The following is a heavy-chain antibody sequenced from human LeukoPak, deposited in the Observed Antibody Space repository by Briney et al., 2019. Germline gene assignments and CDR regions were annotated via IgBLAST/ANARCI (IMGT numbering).Heavy chain of an antibody. CDR2: INTNTGNP. D-gene: IGHD3-22*01. V-gene: IGHV7-4-1*02. Sequence: ASVTVSCTASGYTFTSYAMNWVRQAPGQGLEWMGWINTNTGNPTYAQGFTGRFVFSLDTSVSTAYLQISSLKAEDTAVYYCARDSPPPLYYYDSSGYYSSNYWGQGTLVTVSS. J-gene: IGHJ4*02. CDR1: GYTFTSYA. CDR3: ARDSPPPLYYYDSSGYYSSNY.